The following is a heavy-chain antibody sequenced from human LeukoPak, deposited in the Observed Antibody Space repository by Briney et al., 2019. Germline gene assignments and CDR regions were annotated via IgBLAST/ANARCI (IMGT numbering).Heavy chain of an antibody. CDR1: GGSFSGYY. Sequence: PSETLSLTCAVYGGSFSGYYWSWIRQPPGKGLEWIGEINHSGSTNYNPSLKSRVTISVDTSKNQFSLKLSSVTAADTAVYYCARIRTEREWDAFDIWGQGTMVTVSS. J-gene: IGHJ3*02. CDR2: INHSGST. V-gene: IGHV4-34*01. D-gene: IGHD1-1*01. CDR3: ARIRTEREWDAFDI.